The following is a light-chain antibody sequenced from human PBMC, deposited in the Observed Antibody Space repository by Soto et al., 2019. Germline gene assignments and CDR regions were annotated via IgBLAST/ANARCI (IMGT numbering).Light chain of an antibody. CDR2: DAS. V-gene: IGKV3-11*01. Sequence: EIVLTQSPATLSLSPGERATLSCRASQSVRRYLAWYQQKPGQAPRLLIYDASNRAPGIPARFSGSGSGTDFTLTISSLEPEDFAVYYCQQLSDLPSTFGGGPKLQIK. CDR3: QQLSDLPST. CDR1: QSVRRY. J-gene: IGKJ4*01.